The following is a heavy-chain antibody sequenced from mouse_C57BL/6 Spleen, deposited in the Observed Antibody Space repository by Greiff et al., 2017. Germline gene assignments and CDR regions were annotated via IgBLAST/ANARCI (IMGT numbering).Heavy chain of an antibody. CDR1: GYTFTDYY. V-gene: IGHV1-26*01. D-gene: IGHD2-2*01. J-gene: IGHJ1*03. CDR2: INPNNGGT. Sequence: VQLQQSGPELVKPGASVKISCKASGYTFTDYYMNWVKQSHGKSLEWIGDINPNNGGTSYNQKFKGKATLTVDKSSSTAYMELRSLTSEDSAVYYCARGEVTTYWYFDVWGTGTTVTVSS. CDR3: ARGEVTTYWYFDV.